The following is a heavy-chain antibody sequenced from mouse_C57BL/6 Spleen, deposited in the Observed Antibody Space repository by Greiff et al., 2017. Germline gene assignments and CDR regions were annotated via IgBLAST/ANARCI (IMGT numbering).Heavy chain of an antibody. CDR3: ARYWDLNDY. Sequence: QVQLKQSGPELVKPGASVKISCKASGYAFSSSWMNWVKQRPGKGLEWIGRIYPGDGDPNYNGKFKGKATLTADKSSSTAYMQLSSLTSEDSAVYFCARYWDLNDYWGQGTTLTVSS. V-gene: IGHV1-82*01. CDR2: IYPGDGDP. D-gene: IGHD4-1*01. CDR1: GYAFSSSW. J-gene: IGHJ2*01.